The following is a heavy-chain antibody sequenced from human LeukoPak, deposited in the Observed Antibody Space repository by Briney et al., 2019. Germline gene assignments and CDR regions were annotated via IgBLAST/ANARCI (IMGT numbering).Heavy chain of an antibody. CDR1: RFNFGSYW. CDR3: VTANSGLDI. D-gene: IGHD1-1*01. Sequence: GGSLRLSCAASRFNFGSYWMNWVRQAPGKGLVWVTRISADGSYTFYADSVKGRFTISRDNAKNTLFLQMNSLRAEDTAVYYCVTANSGLDIWGQGTTVTVSS. J-gene: IGHJ3*02. V-gene: IGHV3-74*01. CDR2: ISADGSYT.